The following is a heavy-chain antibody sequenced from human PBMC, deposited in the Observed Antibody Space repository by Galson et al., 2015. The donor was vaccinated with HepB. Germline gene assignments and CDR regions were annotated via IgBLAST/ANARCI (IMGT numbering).Heavy chain of an antibody. CDR2: TYYRSKWYN. J-gene: IGHJ6*02. D-gene: IGHD2-2*01. Sequence: CAISGDSVSSNSAAWNWIRQSPSRGLEWLGRTYYRSKWYNDYAVSVKSRITINPDTSKNQFSLQLNSVTPEDTAVYYCARGEAVGYCSSTSCFHYYYDMDVWGQGTTVTVSS. V-gene: IGHV6-1*01. CDR3: ARGEAVGYCSSTSCFHYYYDMDV. CDR1: GDSVSSNSAA.